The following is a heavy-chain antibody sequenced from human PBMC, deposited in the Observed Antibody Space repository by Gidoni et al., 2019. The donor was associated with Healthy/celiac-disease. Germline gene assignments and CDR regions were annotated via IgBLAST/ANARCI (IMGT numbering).Heavy chain of an antibody. CDR2: SYSGGST. Sequence: EVQLVESGGGLVQPWGSLRLSCAASGFPVSSNYMSWVRQAPGKGLEWVSVSYSGGSTYYADSVKGRFTISRHNSKNTLYLQMNSLRAEDTAVYYCARGIAARSGDYYYYGMDVWGQGTTVTVSS. J-gene: IGHJ6*02. CDR1: GFPVSSNY. D-gene: IGHD6-6*01. CDR3: ARGIAARSGDYYYYGMDV. V-gene: IGHV3-53*04.